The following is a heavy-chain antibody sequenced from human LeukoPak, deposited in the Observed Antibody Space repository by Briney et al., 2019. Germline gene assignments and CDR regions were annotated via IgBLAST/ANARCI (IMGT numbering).Heavy chain of an antibody. Sequence: GGSLRLSCAASGFTFSSDPMNWVRQAPGKGLEWVSNIRSTSDGFYADSVKGRFTISRDISQNTLYLQMNTLRGEDTAVYYCAKELRLRGWGNYYGMDVWGQGTTVTVSS. CDR1: GFTFSSDP. D-gene: IGHD3-16*01. CDR2: IRSTSDG. V-gene: IGHV3-48*01. J-gene: IGHJ6*02. CDR3: AKELRLRGWGNYYGMDV.